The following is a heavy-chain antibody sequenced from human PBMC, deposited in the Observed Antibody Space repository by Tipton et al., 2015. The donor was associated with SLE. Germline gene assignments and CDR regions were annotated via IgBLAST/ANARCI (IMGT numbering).Heavy chain of an antibody. CDR1: GFTFSSYW. CDR3: AREGALQWLVPGY. V-gene: IGHV3-7*01. Sequence: SLRLSCAASGFTFSSYWMSWVRQAPGKGLEWVANIKQDGSEKYYVHSVKGRFTISRDNAKNSLYLQMNSLRAEDTAVYYCAREGALQWLVPGYWGQGTLVTVSS. D-gene: IGHD6-19*01. CDR2: IKQDGSEK. J-gene: IGHJ4*02.